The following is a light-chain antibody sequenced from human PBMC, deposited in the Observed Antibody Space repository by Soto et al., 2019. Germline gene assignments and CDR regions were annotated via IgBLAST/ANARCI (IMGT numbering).Light chain of an antibody. Sequence: QSVLTQPPSASGTPGQRVTISCSGSSSNIVRNYVYWYQQLPGTAPKLLIYRNNQRPSGGPDRFSGSKSGTSASLAIRGLRSEDDADYYGAAWAYSLGGPNYVLVNGTKLTVL. CDR1: SSNIVRNY. J-gene: IGLJ1*01. CDR3: AAWAYSLGGPNYV. V-gene: IGLV1-47*01. CDR2: RNN.